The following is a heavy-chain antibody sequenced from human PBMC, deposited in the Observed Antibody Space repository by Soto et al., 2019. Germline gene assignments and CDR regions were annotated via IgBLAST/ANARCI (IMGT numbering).Heavy chain of an antibody. Sequence: SETLSLTCTVSGGSISSSSYYWGWIRQPPGKGLEWIGSIYYTGSTYHNPSLKSRVTISVDTSKNQYSLKLRSVTAADTAVYYCARPGSSWYSYFDYWGQGTLVTVSS. V-gene: IGHV4-39*01. J-gene: IGHJ4*02. CDR3: ARPGSSWYSYFDY. CDR2: IYYTGST. D-gene: IGHD6-13*01. CDR1: GGSISSSSYY.